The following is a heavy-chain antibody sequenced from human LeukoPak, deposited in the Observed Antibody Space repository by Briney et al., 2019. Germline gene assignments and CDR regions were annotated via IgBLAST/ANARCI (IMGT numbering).Heavy chain of an antibody. D-gene: IGHD6-19*01. Sequence: PGGSLRLSCAVSGFTFNDYYMSWIRQAPGKGLEWVSYISSSGSTIYYADSVKGRFTISRDNAKNSLYLQMNSLRAEDTAVYYCARELSVAGIVDYWGQGTLVTVSS. CDR1: GFTFNDYY. J-gene: IGHJ4*02. CDR3: ARELSVAGIVDY. CDR2: ISSSGSTI. V-gene: IGHV3-11*01.